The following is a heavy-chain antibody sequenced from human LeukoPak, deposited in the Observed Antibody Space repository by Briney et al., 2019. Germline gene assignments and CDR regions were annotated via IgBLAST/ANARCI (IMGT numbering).Heavy chain of an antibody. D-gene: IGHD3-10*01. CDR2: ISGSGGST. CDR1: GFTFSGYT. J-gene: IGHJ6*02. V-gene: IGHV3-23*01. Sequence: GGSLRLSCAASGFTFSGYTMSWVRQAPGKGLEWVSAISGSGGSTSSADSVKGRFTISRDNSKNTLYLQMNSLRAEDTAVYYCAKELVRVTSGGMDVWGQGTTVTVSS. CDR3: AKELVRVTSGGMDV.